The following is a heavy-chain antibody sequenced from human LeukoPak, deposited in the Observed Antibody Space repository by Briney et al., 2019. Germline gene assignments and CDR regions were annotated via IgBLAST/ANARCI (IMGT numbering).Heavy chain of an antibody. CDR3: AKDREGYCSGGSCSILDY. CDR2: IRYDGSNK. D-gene: IGHD2-15*01. Sequence: PGGSLRLSCAASGFTFSSYGMHWVRQAPGKGLEWVAFIRYDGSNKYYADSVKGRFTISRDNSKNTLYLQMNSLRAEDTAVYYCAKDREGYCSGGSCSILDYWGQGTLVTVSS. CDR1: GFTFSSYG. J-gene: IGHJ4*02. V-gene: IGHV3-30*02.